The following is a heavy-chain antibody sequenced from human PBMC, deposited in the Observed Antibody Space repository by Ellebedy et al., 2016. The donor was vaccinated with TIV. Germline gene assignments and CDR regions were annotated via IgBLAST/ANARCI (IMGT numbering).Heavy chain of an antibody. D-gene: IGHD6-13*01. J-gene: IGHJ6*02. CDR3: ARDCLAAAGCYYYYGMDG. Sequence: GESLKISXAASGFTFSDYYMSWIRQAPGKGLEWVSYISSSSSYTNYADSVKGRFTISRDNAKNSLYLQMNSLRAEDTAVYYCARDCLAAAGCYYYYGMDGWGQGTTVTVSS. CDR2: ISSSSSYT. V-gene: IGHV3-11*05. CDR1: GFTFSDYY.